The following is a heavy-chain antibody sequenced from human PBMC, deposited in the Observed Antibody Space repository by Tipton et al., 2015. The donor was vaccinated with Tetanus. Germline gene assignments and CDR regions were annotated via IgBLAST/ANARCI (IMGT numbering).Heavy chain of an antibody. CDR1: GGSFSDFY. J-gene: IGHJ4*02. CDR2: INHSGSA. D-gene: IGHD2-21*01. CDR3: ARANDEFPKKGPFDS. V-gene: IGHV4-34*01. Sequence: TLSLTCAVSGGSFSDFYWSWIRQSPGKGLEWIGEINHSGSANQSPSPKSRVTMSVDTSNKQFSLRLTSVTAADTAVYYCARANDEFPKKGPFDSWGQGSLVIVPS.